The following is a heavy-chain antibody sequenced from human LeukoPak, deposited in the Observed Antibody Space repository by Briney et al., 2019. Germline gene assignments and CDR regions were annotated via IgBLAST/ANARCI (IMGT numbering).Heavy chain of an antibody. V-gene: IGHV4-4*02. J-gene: IGHJ5*02. CDR2: IYHSGST. CDR1: GGSISSSNW. CDR3: ARRVLYSSSRHWFDP. Sequence: PSGTLSLTCAVSGGSISSSNWWSWVRQPPGKGLEWIGEIYHSGSTNYNPSLKSRVTISVDKSKNQFSLKLSSVTAADTAVYYCARRVLYSSSRHWFDPWGQGTLVTVSS. D-gene: IGHD6-13*01.